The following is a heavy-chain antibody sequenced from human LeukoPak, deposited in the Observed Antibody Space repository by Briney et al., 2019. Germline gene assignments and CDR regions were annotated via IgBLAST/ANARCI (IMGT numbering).Heavy chain of an antibody. Sequence: SETLSLTCTVSGGSISSDYWSWIRQPPGKGLEWIGHIYYSGSTNYNPSLKSRVTISVDTSKNQFSLKLNSVTPEDTAVYYCARAIGSWYRSTWFDPWGQGTLVTVSA. D-gene: IGHD6-13*01. V-gene: IGHV4-59*12. CDR2: IYYSGST. CDR3: ARAIGSWYRSTWFDP. CDR1: GGSISSDY. J-gene: IGHJ5*02.